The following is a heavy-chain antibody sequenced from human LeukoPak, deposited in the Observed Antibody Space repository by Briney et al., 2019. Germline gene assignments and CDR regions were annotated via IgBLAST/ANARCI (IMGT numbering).Heavy chain of an antibody. D-gene: IGHD3-9*01. Sequence: SETLSLTCAVYGGSFSGYYWSWIRQPPGKGLEWIGEINHSGSTNYNPSLKSRGPISVDTSKNQFSLKLSSVTAADTAVYYCERNRPRYDILTGYYKPDWYFDLWGRGTLVTVSS. CDR1: GGSFSGYY. CDR2: INHSGST. CDR3: ERNRPRYDILTGYYKPDWYFDL. J-gene: IGHJ2*01. V-gene: IGHV4-34*01.